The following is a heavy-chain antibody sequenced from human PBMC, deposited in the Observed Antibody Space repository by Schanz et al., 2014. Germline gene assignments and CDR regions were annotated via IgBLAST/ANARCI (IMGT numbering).Heavy chain of an antibody. Sequence: EVQLLESGGGLVQPGGSLRLSCAASGFTFTNYAMSWVRQAPGKGLEWVSAISGSGGSTYYADSVRGRFTISRDNAENTLFLQMNSLRAEDTAVYYCARKVVATIGGYYDNWGQGTLVIVSS. CDR1: GFTFTNYA. CDR2: ISGSGGST. V-gene: IGHV3-23*01. D-gene: IGHD5-12*01. CDR3: ARKVVATIGGYYDN. J-gene: IGHJ4*02.